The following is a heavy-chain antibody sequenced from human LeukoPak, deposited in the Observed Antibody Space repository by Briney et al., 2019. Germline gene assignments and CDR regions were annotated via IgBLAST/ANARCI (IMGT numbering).Heavy chain of an antibody. CDR2: IKQDGFEK. J-gene: IGHJ2*01. D-gene: IGHD3-16*01. Sequence: PGGSLRLSCAASGFTFSNYWMSWVRQAPGKGLEWVANIKQDGFEKYYVDSVKGRFTISRDNAKNSLYLQMNSLRAEDTAVYYCARDGGVYWYFDLWGRGTLVTVSS. V-gene: IGHV3-7*01. CDR3: ARDGGVYWYFDL. CDR1: GFTFSNYW.